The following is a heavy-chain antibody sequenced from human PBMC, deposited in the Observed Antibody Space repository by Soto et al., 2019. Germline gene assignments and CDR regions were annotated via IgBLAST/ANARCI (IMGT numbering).Heavy chain of an antibody. V-gene: IGHV1-18*01. J-gene: IGHJ6*02. CDR2: ISAYNGNT. CDR3: ARDLPDYSNYGGYYYGMAV. Sequence: GASVKVSCKASGYTFTSYGISWVRQAPGQGLEWVGWISAYNGNTNYAQKLQGRVTMTTDTSTSTAYMELRSLRSDDTAVYYCARDLPDYSNYGGYYYGMAVWGQGTTVTVSS. CDR1: GYTFTSYG. D-gene: IGHD4-4*01.